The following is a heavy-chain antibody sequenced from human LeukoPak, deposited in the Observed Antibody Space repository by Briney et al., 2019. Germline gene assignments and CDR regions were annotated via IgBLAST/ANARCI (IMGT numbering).Heavy chain of an antibody. CDR3: ARGALTVVITRFDY. Sequence: HPGGSLSLTCATSGFTFNTYCMTWVRQAPGKGLEWLANISPGGSNKYYVDSVKGRFTISRDNAKNSLYLQMNSLRAEDTAVYYCARGALTVVITRFDYWGQGTLVTVSS. V-gene: IGHV3-7*01. D-gene: IGHD3-22*01. CDR1: GFTFNTYC. CDR2: ISPGGSNK. J-gene: IGHJ4*02.